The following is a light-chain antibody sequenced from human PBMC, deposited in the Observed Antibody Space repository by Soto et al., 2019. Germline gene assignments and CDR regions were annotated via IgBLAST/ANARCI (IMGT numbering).Light chain of an antibody. J-gene: IGKJ4*01. CDR3: QHYNNRPLT. Sequence: IQLTQSPSSLSASVGDRVTITCRASQGISSYLAWYQQKPGKAPKLLIFGASTLEGGVPSRFSGSGSGTGFTLTISSLQSEDFAIYYCQHYNNRPLTFGGGTKV. CDR1: QGISSY. V-gene: IGKV1-9*01. CDR2: GAS.